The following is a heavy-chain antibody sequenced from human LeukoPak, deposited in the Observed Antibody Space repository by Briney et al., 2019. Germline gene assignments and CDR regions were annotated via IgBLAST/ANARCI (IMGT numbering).Heavy chain of an antibody. CDR3: ASQARTYYDFWSGYGHFDY. V-gene: IGHV4-34*01. D-gene: IGHD3-3*01. Sequence: SETLSLTCAVYGGSFSDYYWSWIRQPPGKGLEWIGEINHSGSTNYNPSLKSRVTISVDTSKSQFSLKLSSVTAADTAVYYCASQARTYYDFWSGYGHFDYWGQGTLVTVSS. CDR2: INHSGST. J-gene: IGHJ4*02. CDR1: GGSFSDYY.